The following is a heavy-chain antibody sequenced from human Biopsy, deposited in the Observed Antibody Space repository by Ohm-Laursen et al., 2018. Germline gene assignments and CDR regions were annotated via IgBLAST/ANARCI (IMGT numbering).Heavy chain of an antibody. CDR2: FYSSGTT. J-gene: IGHJ3*02. CDR3: ARAPADQYAARNYYSSHAFDM. Sequence: SDTLSLTCTVSDASASSGRHYWTWIRQPPRKPLEWIGYFYSSGTTGYNPSLESRLSISMDTSKNEVSLRLTSMTAADTAVYFCARAPADQYAARNYYSSHAFDMWGQGTKVTVSS. V-gene: IGHV4-61*01. D-gene: IGHD3-10*01. CDR1: DASASSGRHY.